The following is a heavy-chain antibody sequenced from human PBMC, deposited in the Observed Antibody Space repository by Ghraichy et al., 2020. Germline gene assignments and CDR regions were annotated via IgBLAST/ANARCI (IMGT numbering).Heavy chain of an antibody. D-gene: IGHD3-10*01. CDR2: INHSGST. CDR1: GGSFSGYY. Sequence: SETLSLTCAVYGGSFSGYYWSWIRQPPGKGLEWIGEINHSGSTNYNPSLKSRVTISVDTSKNQFSLKLSSVTAADTAVYYCASSLPRRRFDYWGQGTLVTVSS. CDR3: ASSLPRRRFDY. J-gene: IGHJ4*02. V-gene: IGHV4-34*01.